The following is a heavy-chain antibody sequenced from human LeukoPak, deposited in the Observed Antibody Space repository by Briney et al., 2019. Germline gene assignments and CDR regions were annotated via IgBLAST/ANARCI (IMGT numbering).Heavy chain of an antibody. CDR3: ATNTYDSSGYYTTDY. J-gene: IGHJ4*02. CDR1: GFTFSSYS. D-gene: IGHD3-22*01. Sequence: GSLRLSCAASGFTFSSYSMNWVRQAPGKGLEWMGGFDPEDGETIYAQKFQGRVTMTEDTSTDTAYMELSSLRSEDTAVYYCATNTYDSSGYYTTDYWGQGTLVTVSS. CDR2: FDPEDGET. V-gene: IGHV1-24*01.